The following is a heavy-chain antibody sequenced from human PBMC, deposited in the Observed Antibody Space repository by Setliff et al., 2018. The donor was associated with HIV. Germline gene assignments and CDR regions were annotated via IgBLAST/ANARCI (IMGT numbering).Heavy chain of an antibody. CDR2: IFGGGTT. V-gene: IGHV3-66*02. CDR1: GFTFSDYW. J-gene: IGHJ4*02. Sequence: PGGSLRLSCTASGFTFSDYWMSWVRQAPGKGLEWVSVIFGGGTTLYADSVKGRFIISRDNSKNTLYLQMNNLRTEDTAVYYSVWGSGAWGQGTLVTVSS. D-gene: IGHD3-16*01. CDR3: VWGSGA.